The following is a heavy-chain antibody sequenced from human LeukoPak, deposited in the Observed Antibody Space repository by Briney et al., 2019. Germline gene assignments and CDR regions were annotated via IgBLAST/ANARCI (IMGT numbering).Heavy chain of an antibody. J-gene: IGHJ3*02. V-gene: IGHV4-4*07. Sequence: SATLSLTCTVSGGSMSSYYWSWIRQPAGKGLEWIGRVYTSGNTNYNPSLKSRVTMSVDTSKNQFSLKLTSVTAADTAVYHCARGLSHSKDIWGQGTMVTVSS. CDR2: VYTSGNT. CDR1: GGSMSSYY. CDR3: ARGLSHSKDI.